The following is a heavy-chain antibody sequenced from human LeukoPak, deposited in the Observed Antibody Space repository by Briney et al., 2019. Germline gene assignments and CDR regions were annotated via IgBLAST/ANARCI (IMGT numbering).Heavy chain of an antibody. D-gene: IGHD3-10*01. V-gene: IGHV3-21*06. CDR1: GFSVSKSS. J-gene: IGHJ4*02. CDR3: ASYALWYGDS. CDR2: ISIGSSPYT. Sequence: PGGSLRLSCAASGFSVSKSSMVWVRQAPGKELKWVSSISIGSSPYTYYADSLKGRFTISSDNAKNSVCLQLNSLRPEDTAVYYCASYALWYGDSWGQGTLVTVSS.